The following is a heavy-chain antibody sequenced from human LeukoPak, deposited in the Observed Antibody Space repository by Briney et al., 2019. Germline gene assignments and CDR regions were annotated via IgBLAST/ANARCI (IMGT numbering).Heavy chain of an antibody. CDR1: GYSLATFW. J-gene: IGHJ3*02. Sequence: GESLKISCKGSGYSLATFWVGWVHQLPGKGLECMGIIYPGDSDTRYSPSFQGQVTISADKAINTAYLQWSSLKTSDTAMYYCARLTAVAATDAFDIWGQGTMVIVSS. D-gene: IGHD6-19*01. V-gene: IGHV5-51*07. CDR2: IYPGDSDT. CDR3: ARLTAVAATDAFDI.